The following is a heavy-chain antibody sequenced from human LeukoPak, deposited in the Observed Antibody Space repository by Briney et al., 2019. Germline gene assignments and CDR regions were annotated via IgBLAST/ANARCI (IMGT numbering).Heavy chain of an antibody. J-gene: IGHJ4*02. CDR2: INHSGST. Sequence: SETLSLTCAVYGGSFSGYYWSWIRQPPGKGLEWIGEINHSGSTNYNPSLKSRVTILVDTSKNQFSLKLSSVTAADTAVYYCARGLRWYYYGSGRSYYFDYWGQGTLVTVSS. CDR3: ARGLRWYYYGSGRSYYFDY. D-gene: IGHD3-10*01. V-gene: IGHV4-34*01. CDR1: GGSFSGYY.